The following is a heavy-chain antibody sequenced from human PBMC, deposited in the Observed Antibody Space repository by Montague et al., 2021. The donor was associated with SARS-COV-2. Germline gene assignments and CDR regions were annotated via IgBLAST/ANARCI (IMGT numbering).Heavy chain of an antibody. V-gene: IGHV3-7*01. J-gene: IGHJ4*02. Sequence: SLRLSCAASGFTFSTYWMNWVRQAPGKGLEWVANVNEDGSEEYFMDSVKGRFTISRDNAKNSLFLQMNSLRAEDTAVYYCAREFDCWGQGTLVTVSS. CDR1: GFTFSTYW. CDR2: VNEDGSEE. CDR3: AREFDC.